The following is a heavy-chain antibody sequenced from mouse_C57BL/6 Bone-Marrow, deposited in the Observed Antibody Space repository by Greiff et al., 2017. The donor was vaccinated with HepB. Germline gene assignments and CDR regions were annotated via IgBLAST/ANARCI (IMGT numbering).Heavy chain of an antibody. CDR3: ASSWRGYSAMDY. Sequence: EVHLVESGGGLVKPGGSLKLSCAASGFTFSDYGMHWVRQAPEKGLEWVAYISSGSSTINYADTVKGRFTISIDNAKNTLFLQMTRLRSEDTAMYYCASSWRGYSAMDYWGQGTSVTVSS. CDR1: GFTFSDYG. D-gene: IGHD3-1*01. V-gene: IGHV5-17*01. J-gene: IGHJ4*01. CDR2: ISSGSSTI.